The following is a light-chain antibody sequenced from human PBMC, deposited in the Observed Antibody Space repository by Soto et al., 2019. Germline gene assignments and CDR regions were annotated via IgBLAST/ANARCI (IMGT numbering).Light chain of an antibody. CDR1: QNVYNN. CDR3: QQCRNWPLN. CDR2: DAS. J-gene: IGKJ4*01. Sequence: EIVMTQSPATLSVSPGEGATLSCKASQNVYNNLAWYQQRPGQPPRLLIYDASTRATGISARFSGSGYGTEFTLTISSLQSEDFAVYFCQQCRNWPLNFGGGTKV. V-gene: IGKV3-15*01.